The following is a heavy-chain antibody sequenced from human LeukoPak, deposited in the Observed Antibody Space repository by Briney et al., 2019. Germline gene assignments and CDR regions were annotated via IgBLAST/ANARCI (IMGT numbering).Heavy chain of an antibody. V-gene: IGHV4-59*12. Sequence: SETLSLTCTVSGGSMSTYYWTWIRQPPGKGLEWIGFIYYTGSTNYNPSLKSRVTISVDTSKNQFSLKLSSVTAADTAVYYCARGTYSGYDYGQPSGLDDAFAIWGQGTMVTVSS. D-gene: IGHD5-12*01. CDR1: GGSMSTYY. CDR2: IYYTGST. CDR3: ARGTYSGYDYGQPSGLDDAFAI. J-gene: IGHJ3*02.